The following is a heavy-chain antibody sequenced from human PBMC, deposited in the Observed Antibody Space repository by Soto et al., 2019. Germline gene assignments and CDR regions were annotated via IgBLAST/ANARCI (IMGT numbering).Heavy chain of an antibody. Sequence: EVQLVESGGGSVQPGESLRLSCAASGFPFSSYWIHWVRQAPGKGLVWVSRIKYDGTITNYADSLKGRLTISRDNAENTVYLQMNRLRVEDTAVYYCVRGAKGGYYVDVWGKGTTVTVSS. J-gene: IGHJ6*03. CDR1: GFPFSSYW. CDR2: IKYDGTIT. D-gene: IGHD6-13*01. CDR3: VRGAKGGYYVDV. V-gene: IGHV3-74*01.